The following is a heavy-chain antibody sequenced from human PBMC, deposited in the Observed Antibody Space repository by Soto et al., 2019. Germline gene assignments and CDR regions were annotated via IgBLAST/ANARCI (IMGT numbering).Heavy chain of an antibody. CDR1: GGSISSYY. CDR3: ARGGVWFGELLSKPYYYYGMDV. D-gene: IGHD3-10*01. J-gene: IGHJ6*02. V-gene: IGHV4-59*01. Sequence: SETLSLTCTVSGGSISSYYWSWIRQPPGKGPEWIGYIYYSGSTNYNPSLKSRVTISVDTSKNQFSLKLSSVTAADTAVYYCARGGVWFGELLSKPYYYYGMDVWGQGTTVTVSS. CDR2: IYYSGST.